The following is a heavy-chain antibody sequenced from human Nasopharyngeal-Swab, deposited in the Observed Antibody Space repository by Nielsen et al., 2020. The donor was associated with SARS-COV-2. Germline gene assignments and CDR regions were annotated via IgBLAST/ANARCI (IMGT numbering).Heavy chain of an antibody. D-gene: IGHD3-16*01. CDR3: ARSAGGGYYYGMDV. CDR2: ISYDGSNK. J-gene: IGHJ6*02. Sequence: GGSLRLSCAASGFTFSSYAMHWVRQAPGKGLEWVAVISYDGSNKYYADSVKGRFTISRDNSKNTLYLQMTSLRAEDTAVYYCARSAGGGYYYGMDVWGQGTTVTVSS. CDR1: GFTFSSYA. V-gene: IGHV3-30-3*01.